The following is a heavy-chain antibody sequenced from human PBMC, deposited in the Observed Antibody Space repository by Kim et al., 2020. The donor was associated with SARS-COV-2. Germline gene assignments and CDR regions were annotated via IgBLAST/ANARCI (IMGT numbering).Heavy chain of an antibody. CDR2: IYSGGTTT. Sequence: GGSLRLSCAASGFTFSNSAMSWVRQAPGKGLEWVSIIYSGGTTTSYADSVKGRFTISRDNSKNTLYLQMNSLRAEDTAIYYCAKDRPSILWGQGTLVTVSS. CDR3: AKDRPSIL. D-gene: IGHD6-6*01. J-gene: IGHJ1*01. CDR1: GFTFSNSA. V-gene: IGHV3-23*03.